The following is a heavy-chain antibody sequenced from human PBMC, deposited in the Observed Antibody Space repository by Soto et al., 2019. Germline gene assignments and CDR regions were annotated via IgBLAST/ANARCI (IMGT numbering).Heavy chain of an antibody. CDR3: AKDKFSSGATYFDL. D-gene: IGHD6-19*01. Sequence: GGSLRLSCAASGFTFDDYAMHWVRQAPGKGLEWVSGISWNSGSIGYADSVKGRFTIPRDNAKNSLYLQMNSLRAEDTALYYCAKDKFSSGATYFDLWGRGTLVTVSS. V-gene: IGHV3-9*01. CDR1: GFTFDDYA. CDR2: ISWNSGSI. J-gene: IGHJ2*01.